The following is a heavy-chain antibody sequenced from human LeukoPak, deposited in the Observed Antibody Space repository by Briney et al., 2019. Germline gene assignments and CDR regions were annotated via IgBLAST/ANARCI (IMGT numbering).Heavy chain of an antibody. CDR3: ARGGISTSLDS. CDR1: GGSISNYY. V-gene: IGHV4-4*07. J-gene: IGHJ4*02. D-gene: IGHD2-2*01. CDR2: LYSTGAT. Sequence: SETLSLTCSVSGGSISNYYWNWMRQPAGKGLEWIGRLYSTGATNYNPSLKGRVTMPVDTSKNQFSLKLKSVTAADTAVYYCARGGISTSLDSWGQGALVTVSS.